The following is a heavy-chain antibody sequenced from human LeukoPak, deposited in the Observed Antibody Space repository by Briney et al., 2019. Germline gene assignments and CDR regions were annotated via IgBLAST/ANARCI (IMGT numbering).Heavy chain of an antibody. Sequence: GASVKVSCKASGYMFTNYGISWVRQAPGQGLEWMGWINTYKGNTNYAQNLQGRVTMTTDTSTNTAYMELRSLRSDDTAVYYCARAPENSGYDYFDYWGQGTLVTVSS. CDR1: GYMFTNYG. CDR2: INTYKGNT. CDR3: ARAPENSGYDYFDY. J-gene: IGHJ4*02. D-gene: IGHD5-12*01. V-gene: IGHV1-18*01.